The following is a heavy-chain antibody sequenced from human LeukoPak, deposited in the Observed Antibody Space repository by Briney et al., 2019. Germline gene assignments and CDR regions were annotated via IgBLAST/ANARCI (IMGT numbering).Heavy chain of an antibody. J-gene: IGHJ6*02. CDR2: GSNK. CDR3: ARDTLKSSSFYYYYYGMDV. D-gene: IGHD6-6*01. Sequence: GSNKYYADSVKGRFTISRDNSKNTLYLQMNSLRAEDTAVYYCARDTLKSSSFYYYYYGMDVWGQGTTVTVSS. V-gene: IGHV3-30*01.